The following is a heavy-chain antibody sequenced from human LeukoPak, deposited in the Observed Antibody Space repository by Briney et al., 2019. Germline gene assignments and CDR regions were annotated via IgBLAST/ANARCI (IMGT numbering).Heavy chain of an antibody. CDR3: ARPRRFGELYEGSDI. CDR1: GYSFTGYY. Sequence: GASVKVSCKASGYSFTGYYMHWVRQAPGQGLEWMGWINPNSGGTKYAQKFQGWVTMTRDTSISTAYMELSRLRSDDTAVYYCARPRRFGELYEGSDIWGQGTMVTVSS. J-gene: IGHJ3*02. CDR2: INPNSGGT. V-gene: IGHV1-2*04. D-gene: IGHD3-10*01.